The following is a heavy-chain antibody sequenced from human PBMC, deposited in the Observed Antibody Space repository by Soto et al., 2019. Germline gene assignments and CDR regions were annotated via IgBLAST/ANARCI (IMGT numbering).Heavy chain of an antibody. D-gene: IGHD6-13*01. V-gene: IGHV4-61*01. J-gene: IGHJ4*02. Sequence: SETLSLTCTVSGGSVSSSSYFWTWIRQPPGKQLEWIGYVSYSGRTDYNLSLKSRVTISVDASKNQFSLKLSSVTAADTAVYYCARGSIAAAGSHYYWGQGALVTVSS. CDR2: VSYSGRT. CDR3: ARGSIAAAGSHYY. CDR1: GGSVSSSSYF.